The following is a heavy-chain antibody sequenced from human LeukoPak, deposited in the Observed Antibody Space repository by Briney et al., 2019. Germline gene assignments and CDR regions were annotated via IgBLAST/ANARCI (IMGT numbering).Heavy chain of an antibody. V-gene: IGHV3-23*01. CDR2: ISGSGGST. J-gene: IGHJ5*02. CDR1: GFTFSSYG. D-gene: IGHD2-15*01. CDR3: ARLNLPPIVVVMAATLGWFDP. Sequence: GGSLRLSCAASGFTFSSYGMHWVRQAPGKGLEWVSAISGSGGSTYYADSVKGRFTISRDNSKNTLYLQMNSLKASDTAMYYCARLNLPPIVVVMAATLGWFDPWGQGTLVTVSS.